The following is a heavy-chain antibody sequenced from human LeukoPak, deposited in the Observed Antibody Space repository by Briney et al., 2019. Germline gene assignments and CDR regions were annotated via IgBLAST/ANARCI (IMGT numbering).Heavy chain of an antibody. CDR2: IKSKTDGGTV. Sequence: GGSLRLSCAASGFSFSSAWMTWVRQPPGKGLEWVGRIKSKTDGGTVDYAAPVKGRFTISRDDSINTLYLQVNSLKTEDTAMYYWIVSNYYSSGSYNFDSWGQGTLVTVSS. CDR3: IVSNYYSSGSYNFDS. J-gene: IGHJ4*02. CDR1: GFSFSSAW. V-gene: IGHV3-15*01. D-gene: IGHD3-10*01.